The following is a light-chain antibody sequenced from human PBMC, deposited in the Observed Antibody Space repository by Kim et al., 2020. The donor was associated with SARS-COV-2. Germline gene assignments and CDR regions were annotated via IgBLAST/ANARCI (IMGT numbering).Light chain of an antibody. V-gene: IGLV6-57*03. Sequence: KTVTIYCTRSSGSVDSNVVQWYQQRPGSVPTTLIYENNQRPSGVPDRFSGSIDTSSNSASLTISGLKTDDEADYYCQSYDRNKHGVFGGGTQLTVL. CDR2: ENN. CDR1: SGSVDSNV. J-gene: IGLJ3*02. CDR3: QSYDRNKHGV.